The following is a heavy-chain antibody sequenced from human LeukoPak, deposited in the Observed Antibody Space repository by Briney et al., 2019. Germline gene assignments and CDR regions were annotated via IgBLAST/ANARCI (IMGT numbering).Heavy chain of an antibody. D-gene: IGHD2-2*02. CDR2: ISSSSSTI. V-gene: IGHV3-48*01. CDR3: ASLDIVVVPAAIPRDY. CDR1: GFTFSSYS. Sequence: GGSLRLSCAASGFTFSSYSMNWVRQAPGKGLERVSYISSSSSTIYYADSVKGRFTISRDNAKNSLYLQMNSLRAEDTAVYYCASLDIVVVPAAIPRDYWGQGTLVTVSS. J-gene: IGHJ4*02.